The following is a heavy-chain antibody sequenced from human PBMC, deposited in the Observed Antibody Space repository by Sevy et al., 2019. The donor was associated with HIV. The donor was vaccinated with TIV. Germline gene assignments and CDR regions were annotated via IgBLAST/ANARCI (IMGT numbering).Heavy chain of an antibody. J-gene: IGHJ4*02. CDR3: AATYYYDSSGYIGGYYFDY. D-gene: IGHD3-22*01. CDR2: IVVGSGNT. V-gene: IGHV1-58*01. Sequence: ASVKVSCKASGFTFTSSAVQWVRQARGQRLEWIGWIVVGSGNTNYGQKFQEGVTITRDMSTSTAYMELSSLRSEDTAVYYCAATYYYDSSGYIGGYYFDYWGQGTLVTVSS. CDR1: GFTFTSSA.